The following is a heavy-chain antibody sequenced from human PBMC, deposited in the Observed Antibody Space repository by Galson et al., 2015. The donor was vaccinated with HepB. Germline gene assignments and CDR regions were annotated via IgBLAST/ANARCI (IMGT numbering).Heavy chain of an antibody. CDR1: GFTFSSYS. D-gene: IGHD3-16*01. J-gene: IGHJ2*01. CDR3: ARDGGTDWLFRYFDL. CDR2: ITSSSGYI. V-gene: IGHV3-21*01. Sequence: LRLSCAASGFTFSSYSMNWVRQAPGKGLEWVSSITSSSGYIYYADSVKGRFTISRDNANNSLYLQMNSLRAEDTAVYYCARDGGTDWLFRYFDLWGRGTLVTVSS.